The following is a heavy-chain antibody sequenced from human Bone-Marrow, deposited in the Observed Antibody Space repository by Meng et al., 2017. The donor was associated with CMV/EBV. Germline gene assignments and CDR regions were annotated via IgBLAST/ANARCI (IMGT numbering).Heavy chain of an antibody. J-gene: IGHJ6*02. CDR2: INPSGGST. D-gene: IGHD3-16*01. CDR1: GYTFTSYY. CDR3: ARALSKYYYYSMDV. Sequence: ASVKVSCKASGYTFTSYYMHWVRQAPGQGLEWMGIINPSGGSTSYAQKFQGRVTITRNTSISTAYMELSSLRSEDTAVYYCARALSKYYYYSMDVWGQGTTVTVSS. V-gene: IGHV1-46*01.